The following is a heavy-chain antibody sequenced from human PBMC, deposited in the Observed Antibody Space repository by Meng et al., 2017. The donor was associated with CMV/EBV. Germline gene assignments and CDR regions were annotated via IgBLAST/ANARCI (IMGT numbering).Heavy chain of an antibody. CDR2: IYYSGST. Sequence: QVQTEASGPGLVKPSQTLSLTCTVSGGSISSGDYYWSWIRQPPGKGLEWIGYIYYSGSTYYNPSLKSRVTISVDTSKNQFSLKLSSVTAADTAVYYCARAAPDYYDSSGPPDYWGQGTLVTVSS. CDR1: GGSISSGDYY. CDR3: ARAAPDYYDSSGPPDY. J-gene: IGHJ4*02. D-gene: IGHD3-22*01. V-gene: IGHV4-30-4*08.